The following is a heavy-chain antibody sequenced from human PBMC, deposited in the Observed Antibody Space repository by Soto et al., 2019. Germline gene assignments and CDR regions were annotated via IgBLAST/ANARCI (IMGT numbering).Heavy chain of an antibody. D-gene: IGHD3-3*01. CDR3: ARGNTIFGVVIPNWFDP. Sequence: SVKVSCKASGYTFTYRYLHWVRQAPGQALEWMGWITPFNGNTNYAQKFQDRVTITRDRSMSTAYMELSSLRSEDTAVYYCARGNTIFGVVIPNWFDPWGQGTLVTVSS. CDR2: ITPFNGNT. V-gene: IGHV1-45*02. CDR1: GYTFTYRY. J-gene: IGHJ5*02.